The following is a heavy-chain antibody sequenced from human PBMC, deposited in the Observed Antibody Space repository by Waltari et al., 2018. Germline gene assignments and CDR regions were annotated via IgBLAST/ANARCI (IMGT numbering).Heavy chain of an antibody. V-gene: IGHV3-49*03. J-gene: IGHJ4*02. Sequence: EVQLVESGGRLVQPGRSLRLSCATSGFSFSEYGISWFRHVPGEGLEWVGLLRSEAYGGTPEYAASVRGRFTISRDDSKGLAYLQMNNLRTEDTAVYYCNGRDDYNGGHWGQGTLVTVSS. CDR1: GFSFSEYG. CDR2: LRSEAYGGTP. CDR3: NGRDDYNGGH. D-gene: IGHD4-4*01.